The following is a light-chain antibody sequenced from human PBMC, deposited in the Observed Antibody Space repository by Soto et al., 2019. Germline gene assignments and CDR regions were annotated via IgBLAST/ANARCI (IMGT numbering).Light chain of an antibody. Sequence: EIVFTQAPGPPSLSPGERATLSCRARQSVSSTYLAWYQQKPGQAPRLPIYGASSRATGIPDRFSGSGSGTEFTLTINRLQAEDCAVYYCPQYYNWPRTFGQGTRLEI. CDR1: QSVSSTY. J-gene: IGKJ5*01. CDR2: GAS. V-gene: IGKV3-20*01. CDR3: PQYYNWPRT.